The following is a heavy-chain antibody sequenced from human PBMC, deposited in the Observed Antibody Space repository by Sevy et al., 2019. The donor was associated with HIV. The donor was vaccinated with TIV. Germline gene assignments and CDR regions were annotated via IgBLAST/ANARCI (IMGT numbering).Heavy chain of an antibody. Sequence: GGSLRLSCAVSGFIVSSNYMTWVRQAPGKGLEWVSVIYSGGNTFYADFVRGRFTISRDNSKNTLYLQMNSLRAEDTAVYYCARGVILEGSWYGMDVWGQGTTVTVSS. CDR3: ARGVILEGSWYGMDV. CDR1: GFIVSSNY. J-gene: IGHJ6*02. CDR2: IYSGGNT. V-gene: IGHV3-53*01. D-gene: IGHD3-3*01.